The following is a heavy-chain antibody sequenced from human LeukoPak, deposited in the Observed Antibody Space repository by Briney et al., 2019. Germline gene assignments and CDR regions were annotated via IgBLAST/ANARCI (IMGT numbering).Heavy chain of an antibody. CDR3: ARQGSSASAVDY. CDR1: GSSFATYW. V-gene: IGHV5-51*01. Sequence: GESLQISCKGSGSSFATYWIAWVRQMPGKGLEWMGIIYPGDSDTRYSPSFQGQVTISADKSISTAYLQWSSLKASDTAMYYCARQGSSASAVDYWGQGTLVTVSS. J-gene: IGHJ4*02. D-gene: IGHD6-13*01. CDR2: IYPGDSDT.